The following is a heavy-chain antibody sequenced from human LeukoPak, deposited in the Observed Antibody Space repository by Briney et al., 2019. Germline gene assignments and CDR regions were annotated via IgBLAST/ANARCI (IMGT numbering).Heavy chain of an antibody. CDR2: IYYSGST. Sequence: PSETLSLTCTVSGGSISSISYYWGWIRQPPGKGLEWIGRIYYSGSTYYNPSLKSRVTISVDTSKNQFSLKLSSVTAADTAVYYCARLKLRNAFDIWGQGTMVTVSS. CDR3: ARLKLRNAFDI. J-gene: IGHJ3*02. CDR1: GGSISSISYY. V-gene: IGHV4-39*01. D-gene: IGHD1-7*01.